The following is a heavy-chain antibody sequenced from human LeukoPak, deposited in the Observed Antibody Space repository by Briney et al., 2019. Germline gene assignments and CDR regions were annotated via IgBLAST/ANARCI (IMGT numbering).Heavy chain of an antibody. CDR2: INPNSGGT. CDR3: ARAGDCSSTSCYPDWFDP. Sequence: ASVKVSCKASGYTFTGYYMHWVRQAPGQGLEWMGWINPNSGGTNYAQKFQGRVTMTRDTSISTAYMELSRLRSDDTAVYYCARAGDCSSTSCYPDWFDPWGQGTLVTVSS. D-gene: IGHD2-2*01. V-gene: IGHV1-2*02. J-gene: IGHJ5*02. CDR1: GYTFTGYY.